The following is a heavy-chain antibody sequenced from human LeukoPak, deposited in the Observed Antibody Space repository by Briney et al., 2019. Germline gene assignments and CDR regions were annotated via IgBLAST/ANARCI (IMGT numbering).Heavy chain of an antibody. CDR2: IYYSGST. CDR1: GGSISSSSSY. CDR3: ARHGRNGLKY. J-gene: IGHJ4*02. V-gene: IGHV4-39*01. Sequence: SETLSLTCTVSGGSISSSSSYWGRIRQPPGKGLEWIGSIYYSGSTYYNPSLKSRVTISVDTSKNQFSLKLSSVTAADTAVYYCARHGRNGLKYWGQGTLVTVSS. D-gene: IGHD3-3*01.